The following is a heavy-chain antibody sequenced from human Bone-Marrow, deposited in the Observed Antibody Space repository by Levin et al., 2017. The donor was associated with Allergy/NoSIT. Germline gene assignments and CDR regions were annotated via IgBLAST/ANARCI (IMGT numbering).Heavy chain of an antibody. CDR2: IYYSGNT. D-gene: IGHD3-10*01. CDR3: ARLEHYGSGAFRYFDL. J-gene: IGHJ2*01. Sequence: PETLSLTCTVSGGSVSSGSYYWGWIRQPPGKGLEWIGNIYYSGNTYYNPSLKSRVTMSVDTSKNQFSLRLNSVTAADTAVYYCARLEHYGSGAFRYFDLWGRGTLVTVSS. V-gene: IGHV4-39*01. CDR1: GGSVSSGSYY.